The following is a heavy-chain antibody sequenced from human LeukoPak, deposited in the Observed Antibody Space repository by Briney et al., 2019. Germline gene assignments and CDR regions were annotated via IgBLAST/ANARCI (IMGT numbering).Heavy chain of an antibody. V-gene: IGHV4-30-4*01. Sequence: TSETLSLTCTVSGGSISSGDYYWSWIRQPPGKGLEWIGYIYYSGSTYYNPSLKSRVTISVDTSKNQFSLKLSSVTAADTVVYYCASATIGYCSGGSCYTDAFDIWGQGTMVTVSS. CDR2: IYYSGST. CDR3: ASATIGYCSGGSCYTDAFDI. CDR1: GGSISSGDYY. D-gene: IGHD2-15*01. J-gene: IGHJ3*02.